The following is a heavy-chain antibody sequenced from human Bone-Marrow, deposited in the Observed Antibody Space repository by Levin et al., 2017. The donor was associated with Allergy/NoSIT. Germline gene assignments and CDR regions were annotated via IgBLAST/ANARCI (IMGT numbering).Heavy chain of an antibody. Sequence: GGSLRLSCATSGFSLSSYTMHWVRQAPGKGLEWVSSIRSAGSYIHYADSVKGRFTISRDNANNSVSLEMSNLRVEDTALYYCARGGGSQKGGLDVWGQGTTVTVS. D-gene: IGHD3-10*01. J-gene: IGHJ6*02. CDR2: IRSAGSYI. CDR1: GFSLSSYT. CDR3: ARGGGSQKGGLDV. V-gene: IGHV3-21*01.